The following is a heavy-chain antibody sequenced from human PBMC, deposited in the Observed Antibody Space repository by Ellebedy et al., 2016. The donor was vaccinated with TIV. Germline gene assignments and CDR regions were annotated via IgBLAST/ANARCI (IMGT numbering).Heavy chain of an antibody. D-gene: IGHD5-24*01. J-gene: IGHJ4*02. Sequence: GESLKISXAASGFTFSSYAMSWVRQAPGKGLEWVSAISGSGGSTYYADSVKGRFTISRDNAKISLYLQMNSLRAEDTAVYYCARRIRDGGDYWGQGTLVTVSS. CDR1: GFTFSSYA. CDR2: ISGSGGST. V-gene: IGHV3-23*01. CDR3: ARRIRDGGDY.